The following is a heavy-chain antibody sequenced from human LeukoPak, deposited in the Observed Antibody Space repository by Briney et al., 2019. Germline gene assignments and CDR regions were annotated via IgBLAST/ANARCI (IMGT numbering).Heavy chain of an antibody. CDR2: IYYSGST. D-gene: IGHD3-22*01. CDR1: GGSISNDDYS. V-gene: IGHV4-30-4*07. CDR3: ARSVMDSSDFYYFDY. Sequence: PSETLSLTCAVSGGSISNDDYSWSWIRQPPGKALEWIGYIYYSGSTYYNPSLKSRVTISVDTSKNQFSLKLSSVTAADTAVYYCARSVMDSSDFYYFDYWGQGTLVTVSS. J-gene: IGHJ4*02.